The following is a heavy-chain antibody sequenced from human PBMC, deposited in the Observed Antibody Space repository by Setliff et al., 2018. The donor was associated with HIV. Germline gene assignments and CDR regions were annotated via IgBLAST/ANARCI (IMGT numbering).Heavy chain of an antibody. V-gene: IGHV3-21*01. Sequence: GGSLRLSCAAPGFTFSSYTMNWVRQAPGKGLEWVSSISSSSYYIYYADSVKGRFTISRDNAEKSVYLQMNSLRAEDTAVYYCARAGVVEGYYYYYYMDVWGKGTTVTVSS. J-gene: IGHJ6*03. CDR3: ARAGVVEGYYYYYYMDV. D-gene: IGHD2-15*01. CDR2: ISSSSYYI. CDR1: GFTFSSYT.